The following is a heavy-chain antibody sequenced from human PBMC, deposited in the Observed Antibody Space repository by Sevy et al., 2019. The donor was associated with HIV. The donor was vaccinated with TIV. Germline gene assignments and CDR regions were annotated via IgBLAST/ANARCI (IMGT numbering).Heavy chain of an antibody. V-gene: IGHV3-53*01. CDR1: GFIVTSNY. CDR3: ARTPIGNYVDYFDY. CDR2: IHGGGTT. Sequence: GGSLRLSCAASGFIVTSNYMSWVRQAPGKGLEWVSVIHGGGTTQYADSVKGRITISRDNSKNTLYLQMNTLRAEDTAVYYCARTPIGNYVDYFDYWGQGTLVTVSS. J-gene: IGHJ4*02. D-gene: IGHD1-7*01.